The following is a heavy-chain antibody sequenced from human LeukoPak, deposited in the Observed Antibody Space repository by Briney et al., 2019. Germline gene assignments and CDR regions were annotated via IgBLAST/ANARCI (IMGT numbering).Heavy chain of an antibody. CDR3: ASGRQLGY. Sequence: PGGPLRLSCAASGFTFSNYWMSWVRQASGKGLEWVANIKEDGSEKYYVDSVKGRFTISRDNAKNSLYLQMNSLRAEDTAIYYCASGRQLGYWGQGTLVTVSS. D-gene: IGHD6-6*01. J-gene: IGHJ4*02. CDR1: GFTFSNYW. V-gene: IGHV3-7*01. CDR2: IKEDGSEK.